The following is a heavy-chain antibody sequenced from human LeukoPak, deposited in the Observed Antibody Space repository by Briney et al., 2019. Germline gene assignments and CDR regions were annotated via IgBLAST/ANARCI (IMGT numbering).Heavy chain of an antibody. Sequence: GASVKVSCKASGYTFTSYGISWVRQAPGQGLEWMGWISAHNGNINYAQKLQGRVTMTKDTSTNTAYMELRSLTSDDTAVYYCARDGYFDCWGQGTLVNVSS. CDR1: GYTFTSYG. V-gene: IGHV1-18*01. CDR3: ARDGYFDC. J-gene: IGHJ4*02. CDR2: ISAHNGNI.